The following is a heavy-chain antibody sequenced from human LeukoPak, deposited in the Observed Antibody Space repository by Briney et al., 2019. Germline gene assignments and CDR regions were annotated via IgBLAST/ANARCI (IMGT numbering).Heavy chain of an antibody. D-gene: IGHD3-22*01. CDR3: AKEIYYDSSAFFDY. CDR2: IGYDGSNK. J-gene: IGHJ4*02. CDR1: GFSFSSYG. Sequence: GRSLRLSCAAPGFSFSSYGIHWVRQAPGKGLEWVAVIGYDGSNKYYADSVKGRFTISRDNSKNTLYLQMNSLRTEDTAVYFCAKEIYYDSSAFFDYWGQGTLVTVSS. V-gene: IGHV3-30*18.